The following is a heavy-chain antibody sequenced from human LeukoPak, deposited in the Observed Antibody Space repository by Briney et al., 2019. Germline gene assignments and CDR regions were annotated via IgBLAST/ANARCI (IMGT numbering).Heavy chain of an antibody. CDR2: IINSGDT. Sequence: GGSLRLSCAASGFTFSNFAMSWVRRAPGKGLEWVSGIINSGDTLYGDSVKGRFTISRDNSKNTLYLEMNSLRAEDTAIYYCAKMKGHPLPKYYMDVWGQGTTVTVSS. V-gene: IGHV3-23*01. D-gene: IGHD1-26*01. CDR3: AKMKGHPLPKYYMDV. CDR1: GFTFSNFA. J-gene: IGHJ6*01.